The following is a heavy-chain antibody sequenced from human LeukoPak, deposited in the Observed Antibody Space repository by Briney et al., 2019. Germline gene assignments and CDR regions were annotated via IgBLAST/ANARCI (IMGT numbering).Heavy chain of an antibody. J-gene: IGHJ4*02. CDR3: ARDWRGLLIHRRGFDY. CDR1: GFTFSSYS. Sequence: GSLRLSCAASGFTFSSYSMNWVRQAPGKGLEWVSYISSLSGTIYYADSVKGRFTISRDNAKSSLYLQMNSLTAEDTAVYYCARDWRGLLIHRRGFDYWGQGTLVTVSS. CDR2: ISSLSGTI. D-gene: IGHD3-3*01. V-gene: IGHV3-48*01.